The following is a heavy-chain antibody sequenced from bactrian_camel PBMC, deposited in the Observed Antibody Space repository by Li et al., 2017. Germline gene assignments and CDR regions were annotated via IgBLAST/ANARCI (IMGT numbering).Heavy chain of an antibody. CDR3: AANGVVGWKYNE. CDR2: IGDDGT. CDR1: GSDTS. D-gene: IGHD2*01. Sequence: HVQLVESGGGSVQPGGSLRLSCTGSGSDTSMSWYRQAPGNECELVSRIGDDGTYYADSVKGRFTISRDNAKNTVYLQMNSLKSEDTALYYCAANGVVGWKYNEWGQGTQVTVS. J-gene: IGHJ4*01. V-gene: IGHV3S53*01.